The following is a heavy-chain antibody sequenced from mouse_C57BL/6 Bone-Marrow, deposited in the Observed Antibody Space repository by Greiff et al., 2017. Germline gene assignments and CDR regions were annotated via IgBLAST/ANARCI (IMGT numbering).Heavy chain of an antibody. D-gene: IGHD6-1*01. Sequence: EVQLMESGGGLVQPGGSLKLSCAASGFTFSDYYMYWVRQTPEKRLEWVAYISNGGGSTYYPDTVKGRSTISRDNAKNTQYLQRSRRKAEDTAVYYGATRGGASMDYWGQGTSVTVSS. V-gene: IGHV5-12*01. CDR3: ATRGGASMDY. J-gene: IGHJ4*01. CDR1: GFTFSDYY. CDR2: ISNGGGST.